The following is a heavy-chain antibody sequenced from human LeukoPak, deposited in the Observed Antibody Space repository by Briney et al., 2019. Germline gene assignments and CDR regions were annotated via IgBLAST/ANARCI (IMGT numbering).Heavy chain of an antibody. CDR1: GFSLSTSGMR. J-gene: IGHJ4*02. CDR3: ARVAQGADGIIDY. Sequence: SGPTLVNPTQTLTLTCTFSGFSLSTSGMRVSWIRQPPGKALEWLARIDWDDDKFYSTSLKTRLTIPKDTSKNQVVLTMTYMDPVDTATYYCARVAQGADGIIDYWGQGTLVTVSS. CDR2: IDWDDDK. D-gene: IGHD1-14*01. V-gene: IGHV2-70*04.